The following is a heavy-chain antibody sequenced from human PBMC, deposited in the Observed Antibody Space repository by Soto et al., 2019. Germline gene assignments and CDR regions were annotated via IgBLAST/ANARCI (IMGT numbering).Heavy chain of an antibody. CDR2: INAGNGNT. CDR3: ARTPATGTQRIKPFDY. Sequence: GASVKVSCKASGYTFTSYAMHWVRQAPGQRLEWMGWINAGNGNTKYSQKFQGRVTITRDTSASTAYMELSSLRSEDTAVYYCARTPATGTQRIKPFDYWGQGTLVTVSS. J-gene: IGHJ4*02. CDR1: GYTFTSYA. D-gene: IGHD1-1*01. V-gene: IGHV1-3*01.